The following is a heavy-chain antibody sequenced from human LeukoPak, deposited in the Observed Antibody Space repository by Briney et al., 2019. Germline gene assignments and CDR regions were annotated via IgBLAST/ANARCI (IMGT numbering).Heavy chain of an antibody. CDR3: ARGGSYLDY. Sequence: PSETLSLTCTVSGGSISSYYWSWIRQPPGKALEWIGYISYSGITSYNPSLKSRVTISVDTSKNQFSLKLSSVTAADTAVYYCARGGSYLDYWGQGTLVTVSS. CDR2: ISYSGIT. J-gene: IGHJ4*02. D-gene: IGHD1-26*01. CDR1: GGSISSYY. V-gene: IGHV4-59*01.